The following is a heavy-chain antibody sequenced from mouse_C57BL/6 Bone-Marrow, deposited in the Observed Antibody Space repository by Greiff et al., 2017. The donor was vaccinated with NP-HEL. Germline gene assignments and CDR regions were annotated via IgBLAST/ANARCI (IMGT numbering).Heavy chain of an antibody. Sequence: EVQLQQSGAELVRPGASVKLTCTASGFNIKDYYMHWVKQRPEQGLEWIGRIDPEDGDTEYAPKFQGKATMTADTSSNTAYLQLSSLTSEDTAVYYCTSHYGSSSYYAMDYWGQGTSVTVSS. CDR1: GFNIKDYY. J-gene: IGHJ4*01. V-gene: IGHV14-1*01. D-gene: IGHD1-1*01. CDR2: IDPEDGDT. CDR3: TSHYGSSSYYAMDY.